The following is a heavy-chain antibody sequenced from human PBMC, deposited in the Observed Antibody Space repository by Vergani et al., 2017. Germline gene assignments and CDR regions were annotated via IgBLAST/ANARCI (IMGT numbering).Heavy chain of an antibody. CDR2: IYYSGST. J-gene: IGHJ4*02. Sequence: QLQLQESGPGLVKPSETLSLTCTVSGGSISSSSYYWGWIRQPPGKGLEWIGSIYYSGSTYYNPSLKSRVTISVDTSKNQFSLKLSSVTAADTAVYYCARVDDSSGYYYDWGQGTLVTVSS. D-gene: IGHD3-22*01. CDR3: ARVDDSSGYYYD. V-gene: IGHV4-39*01. CDR1: GGSISSSSYY.